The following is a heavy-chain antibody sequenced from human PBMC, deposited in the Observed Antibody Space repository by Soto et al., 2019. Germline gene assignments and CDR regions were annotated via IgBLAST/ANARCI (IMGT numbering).Heavy chain of an antibody. CDR1: GYTFNSYG. J-gene: IGHJ4*02. CDR2: ISAYNGNT. CDR3: AREPNYFDY. V-gene: IGHV1-18*01. Sequence: QVQLVQSGAEVKKPGASVKVSCKASGYTFNSYGISWVRQAPGQGLEWMGWISAYNGNTHYAQKLQXXXTXXTDTSTSTAYMELRSLRSDDTAVYYCAREPNYFDYWGQGTLVTVSS.